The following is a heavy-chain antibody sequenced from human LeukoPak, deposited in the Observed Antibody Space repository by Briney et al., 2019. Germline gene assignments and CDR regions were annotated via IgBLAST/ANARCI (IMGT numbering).Heavy chain of an antibody. CDR2: INQDGSKE. V-gene: IGHV3-7*01. CDR3: VRDGGVSGYDLLDY. J-gene: IGHJ4*02. CDR1: GFTFSNYW. D-gene: IGHD5-12*01. Sequence: GGSLRLSCAASGFTFSNYWMTWVRQAPGKGLEWVAHINQDGSKEYYMDSVKARFTISRGNAKNSLSLQMNSLRAEDTAVYYCVRDGGVSGYDLLDYWGQGTLVTVSS.